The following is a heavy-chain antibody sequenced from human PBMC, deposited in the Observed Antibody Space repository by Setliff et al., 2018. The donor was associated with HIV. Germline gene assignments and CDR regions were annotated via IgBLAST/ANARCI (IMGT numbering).Heavy chain of an antibody. CDR3: ARGRDDYNYDPFDI. D-gene: IGHD4-4*01. J-gene: IGHJ3*02. Sequence: SETLSLTCTVSGGSISSGDYYWSWIRQPPGKGLEWVGYIYYSGSTNYNPSLKSRVTISVDTSKNQFSLKLSSVTAADTAVYYCARGRDDYNYDPFDIWGQGTMVTVSS. V-gene: IGHV4-30-4*08. CDR2: IYYSGST. CDR1: GGSISSGDYY.